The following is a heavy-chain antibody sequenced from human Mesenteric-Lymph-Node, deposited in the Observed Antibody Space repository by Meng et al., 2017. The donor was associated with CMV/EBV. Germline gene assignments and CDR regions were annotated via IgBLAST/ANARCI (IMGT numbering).Heavy chain of an antibody. CDR2: IIPILGSA. V-gene: IGHV1-69*16. CDR3: ARESSSSPGLYYYYYGMDV. J-gene: IGHJ6*02. Sequence: SVKVSCKASGGTFSSHTISWIRQAPGQGLEWMGRIIPILGSADYAQRFQGRLTITTDESTSTAYMEVSSLRSEDTAVYYCARESSSSPGLYYYYYGMDVWGQGTTVTVSS. D-gene: IGHD6-6*01. CDR1: GGTFSSHT.